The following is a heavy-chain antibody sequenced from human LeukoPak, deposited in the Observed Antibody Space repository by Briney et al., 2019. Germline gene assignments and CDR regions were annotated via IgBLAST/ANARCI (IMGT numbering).Heavy chain of an antibody. CDR3: ARGGFYCGDDCYVDY. D-gene: IGHD2-21*02. CDR1: GGSLSYYY. J-gene: IGHJ4*02. Sequence: PSETLSLTCAVYGGSLSYYYWSWIRQPPEKGLEWIGEINRSGSTNYNPSLKSRVSISVDTSKNQFSLMLSSVTAADTAVYYCARGGFYCGDDCYVDYWGQGTLVTVSS. V-gene: IGHV4-34*01. CDR2: INRSGST.